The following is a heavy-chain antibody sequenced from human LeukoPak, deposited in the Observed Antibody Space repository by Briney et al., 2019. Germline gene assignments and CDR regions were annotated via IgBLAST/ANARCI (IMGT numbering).Heavy chain of an antibody. CDR1: GYSISRGYY. CDR2: VHHTGST. D-gene: IGHD3-10*01. Sequence: SETLSLTCNVSGYSISRGYYWGWIRQPPGKGLEWVGSVHHTGSTYYNPSLRSRVSISVDKSTNHISLEVTSVTAADTAVYYCARDWGFGDSEDWFDPWGQGTLVTVSS. CDR3: ARDWGFGDSEDWFDP. J-gene: IGHJ5*02. V-gene: IGHV4-38-2*02.